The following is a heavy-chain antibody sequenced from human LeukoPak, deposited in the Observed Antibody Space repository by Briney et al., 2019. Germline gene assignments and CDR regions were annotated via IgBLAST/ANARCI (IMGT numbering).Heavy chain of an antibody. J-gene: IGHJ4*02. CDR2: MNPNSGNT. CDR3: ARGVYIAAAQYGY. V-gene: IGHV1-8*01. Sequence: AASVKVSCKASGYTFTSYDINWVRQATGQGLEWMGWMNPNSGNTGYAQKFQGRVTMTRNTSISTAYMELSSLRSEDTAVYYCARGVYIAAAQYGYWGQGTLVTVSS. CDR1: GYTFTSYD. D-gene: IGHD6-13*01.